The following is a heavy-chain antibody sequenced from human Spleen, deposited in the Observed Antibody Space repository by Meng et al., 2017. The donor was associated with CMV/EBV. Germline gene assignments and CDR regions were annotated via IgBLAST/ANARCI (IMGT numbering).Heavy chain of an antibody. J-gene: IGHJ4*02. Sequence: YSCTSYWIGWVRRMPGKGLEWMGIIYPGDSDTRYSPSFQGQVTISADKSISTAYLQWSSLKASDTAMYYCARRPHRIAAAGDYYFDYWGQGTLVTVSS. V-gene: IGHV5-51*01. CDR1: YSCTSYW. CDR2: IYPGDSDT. D-gene: IGHD6-13*01. CDR3: ARRPHRIAAAGDYYFDY.